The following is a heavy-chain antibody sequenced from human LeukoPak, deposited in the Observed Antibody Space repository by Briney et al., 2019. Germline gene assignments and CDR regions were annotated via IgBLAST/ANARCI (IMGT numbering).Heavy chain of an antibody. CDR1: GYTFTSYD. V-gene: IGHV1-8*01. CDR2: MNPNSGNT. D-gene: IGHD6-19*01. CDR3: ARDADSSGWYVNYYYYGMDV. J-gene: IGHJ6*02. Sequence: ASVKVSCKASGYTFTSYDINWVRQATGQGLEWMGWMNPNSGNTDYAQKFQGRVTMTRNTSISTAYVELSSLRSEDTAVYYCARDADSSGWYVNYYYYGMDVWGQGTTVTVSS.